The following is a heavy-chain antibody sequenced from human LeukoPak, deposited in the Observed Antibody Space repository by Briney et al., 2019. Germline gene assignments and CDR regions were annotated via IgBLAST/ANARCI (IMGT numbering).Heavy chain of an antibody. CDR2: ISYDGSNK. CDR3: ASPVLLRTKEAKPPGY. V-gene: IGHV3-30*01. D-gene: IGHD2-21*01. Sequence: GGSLRLSCAASGFTFSSYAMQWVRQAPGKGLEWEAVISYDGSNKHYADSVKGRFTISRDNSKNTLYLQMNSLRAEDTAVYYCASPVLLRTKEAKPPGYWGQGTLVTVSS. J-gene: IGHJ4*02. CDR1: GFTFSSYA.